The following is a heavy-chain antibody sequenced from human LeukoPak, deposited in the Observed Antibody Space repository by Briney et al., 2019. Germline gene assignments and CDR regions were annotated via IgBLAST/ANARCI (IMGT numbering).Heavy chain of an antibody. V-gene: IGHV4-38-2*01. CDR1: GYSISRGYY. Sequence: SETLSLTCAVSGYSISRGYYWGWIRQPPGKGLEWIGTIYHSGSTYYNPSLESRVTISVDTSRNQFSLKLNSVTAADTAVYYCARKLYYGDYFDYWGQGALVTVSS. CDR3: ARKLYYGDYFDY. D-gene: IGHD2-8*01. CDR2: IYHSGST. J-gene: IGHJ4*02.